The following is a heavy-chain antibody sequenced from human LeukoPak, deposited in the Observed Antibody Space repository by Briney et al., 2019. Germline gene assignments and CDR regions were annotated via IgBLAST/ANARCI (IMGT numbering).Heavy chain of an antibody. D-gene: IGHD1-26*01. Sequence: PSETLPLTCTVSGGSISSSTYYWAWVRQPPGKGLEWIGNINYSGSTHYNPSLKSRVTISVDTSKNHFSLNLDSVTAADTAVYFCARVGSGSFDYWGQGTLVTVSS. CDR1: GGSISSSTYY. CDR3: ARVGSGSFDY. V-gene: IGHV4-39*07. CDR2: INYSGST. J-gene: IGHJ4*02.